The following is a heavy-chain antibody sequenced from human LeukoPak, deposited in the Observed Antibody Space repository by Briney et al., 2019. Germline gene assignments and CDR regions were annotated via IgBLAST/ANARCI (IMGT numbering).Heavy chain of an antibody. CDR1: GFTFSGSA. D-gene: IGHD2-15*01. J-gene: IGHJ4*02. V-gene: IGHV3-73*01. Sequence: GGSLKLSCAASGFTFSGSAMHWVRQASGKGLEWVGRIRSKANSYATAYAASVKGRSTISRDDSKNTAYLQMNSLKTEDTAVYYCTRLSSGGPHYWGQGTLVTVSS. CDR3: TRLSSGGPHY. CDR2: IRSKANSYAT.